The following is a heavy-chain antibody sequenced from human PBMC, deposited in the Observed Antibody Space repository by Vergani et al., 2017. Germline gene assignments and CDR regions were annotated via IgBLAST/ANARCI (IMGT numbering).Heavy chain of an antibody. CDR1: GFTFSSYG. CDR3: ARDRPQRKYYFDY. V-gene: IGHV1-69*01. Sequence: QVQLVESGGGVVQPGRSLRLSCAASGFTFSSYGMHWVRQAPGQGLEWMGGIIPIFGTANYAQKFQGRVTITADESTSTAYMELSSLRSEDTAVYYCARDRPQRKYYFDYWGQGTLVTVSS. J-gene: IGHJ4*02. D-gene: IGHD6-25*01. CDR2: IIPIFGTA.